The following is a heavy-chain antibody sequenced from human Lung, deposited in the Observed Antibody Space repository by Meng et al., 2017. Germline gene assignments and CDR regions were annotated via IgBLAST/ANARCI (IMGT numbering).Heavy chain of an antibody. CDR3: ARGQKGYFDL. Sequence: QKSCRVRVKPQASMSSTRTFSVGSICSRNYYWSWIRQPQGKGLEWSRHIYNSGSTYYNPSLKSRITISVDTSKNQFSLKLSSVTAADTAVYYCARGQKGYFDLWGRGTLVTVSS. V-gene: IGHV4-30-4*01. CDR2: IYNSGST. CDR1: VGSICSRNYY. J-gene: IGHJ2*01.